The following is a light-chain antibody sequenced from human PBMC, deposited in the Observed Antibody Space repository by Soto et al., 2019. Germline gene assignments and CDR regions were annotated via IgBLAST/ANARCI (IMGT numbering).Light chain of an antibody. CDR1: SSDVGSYNL. Sequence: QSALTQPASVSGSPGQSITIACTGTSSDVGSYNLVSWYQQHPGKAPKPMIYEGTKRPSGVSNRFSGSKSGNTASLTISGLQAEDEADYYCCSYAGSSTYVFGTGTK. CDR2: EGT. V-gene: IGLV2-23*01. J-gene: IGLJ1*01. CDR3: CSYAGSSTYV.